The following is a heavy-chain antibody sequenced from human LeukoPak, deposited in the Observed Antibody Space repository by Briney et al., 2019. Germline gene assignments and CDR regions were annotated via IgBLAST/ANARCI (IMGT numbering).Heavy chain of an antibody. CDR3: AKDFYDSSGSRYDY. J-gene: IGHJ4*02. V-gene: IGHV3-23*01. CDR2: IDGGGGRT. D-gene: IGHD3-22*01. CDR1: GFTFSDKW. Sequence: GGSLRLSCVGSGFTFSDKWMSWVRQAPGVGLEWVSAIDGGGGRTWHADSVRGRFTISRDNSKNTLFMQMNSLRAEDTAVYYCAKDFYDSSGSRYDYWGQGTLVTVSS.